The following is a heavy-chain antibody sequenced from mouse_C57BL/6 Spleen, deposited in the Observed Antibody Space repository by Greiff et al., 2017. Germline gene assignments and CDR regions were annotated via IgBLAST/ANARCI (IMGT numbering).Heavy chain of an antibody. D-gene: IGHD1-1*01. CDR1: GYTFTSYW. CDR2: IYPGSGST. J-gene: IGHJ4*01. V-gene: IGHV1-55*01. CDR3: ARSTTVVDDYAMDY. Sequence: QVQLKQPGAELVKPGASVKMSCKASGYTFTSYWITWVKQRPGQGLEWIGDIYPGSGSTNYNEKFKSKATLTVDTSSSTAYMQLSSLTSEDSAVYYCARSTTVVDDYAMDYWGQGTSVTVSS.